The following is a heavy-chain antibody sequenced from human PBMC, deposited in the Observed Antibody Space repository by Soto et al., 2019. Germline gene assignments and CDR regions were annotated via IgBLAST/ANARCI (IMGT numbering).Heavy chain of an antibody. D-gene: IGHD1-1*01. CDR3: ARSTTKYGMDV. CDR2: MYNTGST. Sequence: SETLSLTCTVSGGSISGYYWSWIRQPPGKGLEWIGYMYNTGSTVYNPSFKSRVTISVDTSKNQFSLKLSSVTAADTAVYYCARSTTKYGMDVRGQGTKVTVSS. CDR1: GGSISGYY. V-gene: IGHV4-59*08. J-gene: IGHJ6*02.